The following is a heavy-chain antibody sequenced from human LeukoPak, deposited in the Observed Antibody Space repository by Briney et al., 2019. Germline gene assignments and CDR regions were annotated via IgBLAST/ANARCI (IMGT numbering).Heavy chain of an antibody. CDR3: AGSTVTTGDY. Sequence: GGSLRLSCAASGFTFSSYSMNWVRQAPGKGLEWVSYISSSSSTIYYADSVKGRFTISRDNAKNSLYLQMNSLRAEDTAVYYCAGSTVTTGDYWGQGTLVTVSS. V-gene: IGHV3-48*01. J-gene: IGHJ4*02. D-gene: IGHD4-17*01. CDR1: GFTFSSYS. CDR2: ISSSSSTI.